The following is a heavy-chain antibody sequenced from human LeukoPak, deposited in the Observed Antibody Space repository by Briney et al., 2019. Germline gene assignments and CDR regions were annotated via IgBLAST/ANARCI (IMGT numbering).Heavy chain of an antibody. CDR1: GGTFSSYA. J-gene: IGHJ6*02. D-gene: IGHD1-26*01. CDR2: IIPILGIA. CDR3: ARDRWELPNYYYYYGMDV. Sequence: SVKVSCKASGGTFSSYAISWVRQAPGQGLEWMGRIIPILGIANYAQKFQGRVTITADKSTSTAYMELSSLRSEDTAVYYCARDRWELPNYYYYYGMDVWGQGTTVTVSS. V-gene: IGHV1-69*04.